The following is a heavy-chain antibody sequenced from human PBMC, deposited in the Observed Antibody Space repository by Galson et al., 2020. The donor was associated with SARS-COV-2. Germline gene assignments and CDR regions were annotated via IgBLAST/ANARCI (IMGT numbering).Heavy chain of an antibody. V-gene: IGHV4-59*01. CDR2: IYYSGST. Sequence: ETLSLTCTVSGGSISSYYWSWIRQPPGKGLEWIGYIYYSGSTNYNPSLKSRVTISVDTSKNQFSLKLSSVTAADTAVYYCAREWGDINSSVFDYWGQGSLVVVSS. CDR1: GGSISSYY. J-gene: IGHJ4*02. D-gene: IGHD2-21*01. CDR3: AREWGDINSSVFDY.